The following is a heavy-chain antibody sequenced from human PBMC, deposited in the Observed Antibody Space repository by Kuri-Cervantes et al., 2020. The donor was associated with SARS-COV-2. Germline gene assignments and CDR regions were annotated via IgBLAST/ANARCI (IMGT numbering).Heavy chain of an antibody. CDR2: IYWDDDK. CDR1: GFSLSTSGVG. CDR3: ARLKEGYFEWYRNGYAFDI. V-gene: IGHV2-5*02. D-gene: IGHD3-9*01. Sequence: SGPTLVKPTQTLTLTCTFSGFSLSTSGVGVGWIRQPPGKALEWLALIYWDDDKRYSPSLKSRLTITKDTSKNQVVLTMTNMDPVDTATYYCARLKEGYFEWYRNGYAFDIWGQGTMVTVSS. J-gene: IGHJ3*02.